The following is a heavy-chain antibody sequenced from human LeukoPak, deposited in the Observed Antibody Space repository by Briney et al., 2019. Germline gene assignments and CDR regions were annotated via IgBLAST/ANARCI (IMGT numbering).Heavy chain of an antibody. J-gene: IGHJ6*02. D-gene: IGHD6-13*01. V-gene: IGHV4-4*07. Sequence: SETLSLTCIVSYGSISSYYWSWIRQPAGKGLEWIGRIYTSGSTNYNPSLKSRVTMSVDTSKNQFSLKLSSVTAADTAVYYCARHKEYSSSWYPTHGMDVWGQGTTVTVSS. CDR2: IYTSGST. CDR1: YGSISSYY. CDR3: ARHKEYSSSWYPTHGMDV.